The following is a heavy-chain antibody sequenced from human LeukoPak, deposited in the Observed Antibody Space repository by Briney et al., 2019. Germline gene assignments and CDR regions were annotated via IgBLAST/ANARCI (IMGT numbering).Heavy chain of an antibody. CDR2: IYYSGST. CDR1: GGSISSYY. D-gene: IGHD6-13*01. V-gene: IGHV4-59*08. J-gene: IGHJ5*02. Sequence: SETLSLTCTVSGGSISSYYWSWIRQPPGKGLEWIGYIYYSGSTNYNPSLKSRVTISVDTSKNQFSLKLSSVTAADTAAYYCARRAIAAAGIWFDPWGQGTLVTVSS. CDR3: ARRAIAAAGIWFDP.